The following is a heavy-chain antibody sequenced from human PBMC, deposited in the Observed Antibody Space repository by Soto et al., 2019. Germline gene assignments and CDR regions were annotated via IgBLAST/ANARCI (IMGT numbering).Heavy chain of an antibody. CDR2: IDPSDSYT. D-gene: IGHD6-19*01. Sequence: SLKISCKGSGYSFTSYWISWVRQMPGKGLEWMGRIDPSDSYTNYSPSFQGHVTISADKSISTAYLQWSSLKASDTAMYYCARLRGHSSGWYYDAFDIWGQGTMVTVSS. CDR1: GYSFTSYW. CDR3: ARLRGHSSGWYYDAFDI. J-gene: IGHJ3*02. V-gene: IGHV5-10-1*01.